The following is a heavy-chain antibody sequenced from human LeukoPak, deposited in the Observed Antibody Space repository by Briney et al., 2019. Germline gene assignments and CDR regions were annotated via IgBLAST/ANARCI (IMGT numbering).Heavy chain of an antibody. CDR3: ARSPGYSDY. CDR1: GLTVSGTH. J-gene: IGHJ4*02. CDR2: IYSGGST. V-gene: IGHV3-53*01. Sequence: GGSLRLSCAASGLTVSGTHMSWVRRAPGKGLEWVSVIYSGGSTYYADSVKGRFTISRDNSKNTVYPQMNSLRAEDTAVYYCARSPGYSDYWGQGTLVTVSP.